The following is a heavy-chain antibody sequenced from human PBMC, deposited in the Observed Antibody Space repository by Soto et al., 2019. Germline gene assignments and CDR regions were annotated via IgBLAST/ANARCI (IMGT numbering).Heavy chain of an antibody. CDR2: INPSGGST. D-gene: IGHD2-8*01. CDR1: GYTFTSYY. Sequence: ASVKVSCKASGYTFTSYYMQWVRQAPGQGLEWMGIINPSGGSTSYAQKFQGRVTMTRDTSTSTVYMELSSLRSEDTAVYYCASGYCTNGVCYRLAYLDYWGQGTLVTVSS. V-gene: IGHV1-46*01. J-gene: IGHJ4*02. CDR3: ASGYCTNGVCYRLAYLDY.